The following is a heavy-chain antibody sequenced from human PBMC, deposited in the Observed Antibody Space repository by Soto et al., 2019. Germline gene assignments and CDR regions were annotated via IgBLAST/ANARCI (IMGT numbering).Heavy chain of an antibody. CDR1: GYTFSSFG. J-gene: IGHJ4*02. D-gene: IGHD2-15*01. Sequence: QVQLVQSGAEVKKPGASVKVSCKASGYTFSSFGINWVRQAPGQGLEWVGWVSVYNDDTKYAQNFQGRVSLTTDTSTSTTYMEVGSLRSDYTAVYYCARTCRSGGSCYHEYWGEGTLVTVSS. V-gene: IGHV1-18*01. CDR2: VSVYNDDT. CDR3: ARTCRSGGSCYHEY.